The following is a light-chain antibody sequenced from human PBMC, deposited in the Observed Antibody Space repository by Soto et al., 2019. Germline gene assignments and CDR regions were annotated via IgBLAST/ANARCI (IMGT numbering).Light chain of an antibody. V-gene: IGKV1-5*03. Sequence: DIQMTQSPSTLSASVGDRVTITCRASQSISSWLAWYQQKPGKAPKLLIYKASSLESGVPSRFSGSVSGTECTLTISSLQPDDFASYYCQQYNSYRRTFGQGTKVEIK. J-gene: IGKJ1*01. CDR1: QSISSW. CDR3: QQYNSYRRT. CDR2: KAS.